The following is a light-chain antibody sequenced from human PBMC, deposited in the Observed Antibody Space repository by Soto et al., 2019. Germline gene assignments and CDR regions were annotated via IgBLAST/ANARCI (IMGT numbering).Light chain of an antibody. CDR2: DAS. V-gene: IGKV1-9*01. CDR1: QDIRRY. Sequence: DIPLTQSPTFLSASAGDRVSITCRASQDIRRYLVCYQQKPGKAPNLLIYDASSLQTGVPSRFSGSGSGTEFTLSINSLQREDVATYYCRQFYTFGLGNKLEIK. CDR3: RQFYT. J-gene: IGKJ2*01.